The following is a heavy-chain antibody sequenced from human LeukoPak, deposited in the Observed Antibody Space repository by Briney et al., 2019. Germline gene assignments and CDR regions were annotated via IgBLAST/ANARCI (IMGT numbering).Heavy chain of an antibody. D-gene: IGHD3-22*01. CDR2: ISYDGSNK. Sequence: PGRSLRLSCAASGFTFSSYAMHWVRQAPGKGLEWVAVISYDGSNKYYADSVKGRFTISRDSSKNTLYLQMNSLRIEDTAVYYCANTPPYYYNDGRGQPVNLDHWGQGTLVTVSS. CDR3: ANTPPYYYNDGRGQPVNLDH. V-gene: IGHV3-30*14. CDR1: GFTFSSYA. J-gene: IGHJ4*02.